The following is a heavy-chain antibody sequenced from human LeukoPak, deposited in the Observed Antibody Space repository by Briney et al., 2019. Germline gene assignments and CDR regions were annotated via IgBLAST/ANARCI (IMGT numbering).Heavy chain of an antibody. J-gene: IGHJ4*02. D-gene: IGHD2-2*01. Sequence: GGSLRLSCAASGFTFSSYAMSWVRQAPGKGLEWVSAISGSGGSTYYADSVKGRFTISRDNSKNTLYLQMGSLRVEDMAVYYCARRFCSSTSCSPFDYWGQGTLVTVSS. CDR2: ISGSGGST. CDR3: ARRFCSSTSCSPFDY. CDR1: GFTFSSYA. V-gene: IGHV3-23*01.